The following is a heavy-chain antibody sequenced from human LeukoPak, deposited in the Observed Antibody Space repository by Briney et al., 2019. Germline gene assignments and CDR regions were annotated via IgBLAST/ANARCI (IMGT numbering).Heavy chain of an antibody. Sequence: SETLSLTCTVSGGSISSSSYYWGWIRQPPGKGLEWIGSIYYSGGTYYNPSLKSRVTISVDTSKNQFSLKLSSVTAADTAVYYCARDRLLLWGREGYYFDYWGQGTLVTVSS. D-gene: IGHD3-10*01. CDR2: IYYSGGT. CDR1: GGSISSSSYY. V-gene: IGHV4-39*07. CDR3: ARDRLLLWGREGYYFDY. J-gene: IGHJ4*02.